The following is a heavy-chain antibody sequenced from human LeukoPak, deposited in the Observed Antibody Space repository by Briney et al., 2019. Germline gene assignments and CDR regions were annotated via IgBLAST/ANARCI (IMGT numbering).Heavy chain of an antibody. V-gene: IGHV4-59*11. D-gene: IGHD6-6*01. CDR1: SGSIRSHF. J-gene: IGHJ4*02. Sequence: SETLSLTCTVSSGSIRSHFWSWIRQPPGKGVEWIGYVYDSGYTKYRPSLKSRVTISIDTSKNQYSLNLNSVTAADAAVYYCARTIQGRPYYFDSWGQGTLVTVSS. CDR3: ARTIQGRPYYFDS. CDR2: VYDSGYT.